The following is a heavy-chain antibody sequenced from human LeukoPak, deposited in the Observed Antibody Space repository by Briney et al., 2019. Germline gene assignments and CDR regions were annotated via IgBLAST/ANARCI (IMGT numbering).Heavy chain of an antibody. V-gene: IGHV4-59*01. CDR2: IYYSGST. D-gene: IGHD2-2*01. Sequence: PSETLSLTCTVSGASISSYYWSWIRQPPGKGLEWIGYIYYSGSTNYNPSLKSRVTLSLDTSKNHLSLKLDSVRPADIAVYYCAKFEGGGPAILDYWGQGTLVTVSS. J-gene: IGHJ4*02. CDR1: GASISSYY. CDR3: AKFEGGGPAILDY.